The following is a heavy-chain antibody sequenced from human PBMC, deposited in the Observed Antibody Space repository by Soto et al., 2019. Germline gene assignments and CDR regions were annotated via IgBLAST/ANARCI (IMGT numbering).Heavy chain of an antibody. CDR3: AKDVIEDIVVVPEERHYYYGMDV. CDR1: GFTFSSYA. D-gene: IGHD2-2*01. V-gene: IGHV3-23*01. Sequence: EVQLLESGGGLVQPGGSLRLSCAASGFTFSSYAMSWVRQAPGKGLEWVSAISGSGGSTYYADSVKGRFTISRDNSKNTLYLQMNSLRAEDTAVYYCAKDVIEDIVVVPEERHYYYGMDVWGQGTTVTVSS. J-gene: IGHJ6*02. CDR2: ISGSGGST.